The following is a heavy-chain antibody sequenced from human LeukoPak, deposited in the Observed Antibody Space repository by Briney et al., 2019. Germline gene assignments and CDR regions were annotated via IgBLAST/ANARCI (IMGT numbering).Heavy chain of an antibody. CDR1: GYTFTGDY. V-gene: IGHV1-2*02. Sequence: ASVKVSCKASGYTFTGDYMHWVRQAPGQGLEWMGWINPNSGGTNYAQKFQGRVTMTRDTSISTAYMELSRLRSDDTAVYYCARVPEPNRSRVRGARGAWFDPWGQGTLVTVSS. CDR2: INPNSGGT. J-gene: IGHJ5*02. CDR3: ARVPEPNRSRVRGARGAWFDP. D-gene: IGHD3-10*01.